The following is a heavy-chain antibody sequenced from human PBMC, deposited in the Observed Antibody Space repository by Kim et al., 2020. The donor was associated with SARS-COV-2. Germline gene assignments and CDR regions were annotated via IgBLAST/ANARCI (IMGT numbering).Heavy chain of an antibody. CDR3: AKGPHTYYYDSSGYLDY. D-gene: IGHD3-22*01. CDR1: GFTFSSYG. Sequence: GGSLRLSCAASGFTFSSYGMHWVRQAPGKGLEWVAVISYDGSNKYYADSVKGRFTISRDNSKNTLYLQMNSLRAEDTAVYYCAKGPHTYYYDSSGYLDYWGQGTLVTVSS. V-gene: IGHV3-30*18. CDR2: ISYDGSNK. J-gene: IGHJ4*02.